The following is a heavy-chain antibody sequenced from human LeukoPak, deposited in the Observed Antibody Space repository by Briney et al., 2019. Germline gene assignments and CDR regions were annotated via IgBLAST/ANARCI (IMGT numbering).Heavy chain of an antibody. Sequence: GASVTVSCKASGYTFTGYYMHWVRQATGQGLEWMGWINPNSGGTNYAQKFQGWVTMTRDTSISTAYMELSRLRSDDTAVYYCALGAAGTPIDYWGQGTLVTVSS. CDR1: GYTFTGYY. V-gene: IGHV1-2*04. D-gene: IGHD6-13*01. CDR2: INPNSGGT. J-gene: IGHJ4*02. CDR3: ALGAAGTPIDY.